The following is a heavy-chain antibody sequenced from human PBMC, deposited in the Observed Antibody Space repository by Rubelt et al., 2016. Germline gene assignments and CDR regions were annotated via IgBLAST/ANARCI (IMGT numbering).Heavy chain of an antibody. V-gene: IGHV1-8*02. D-gene: IGHD2-15*01. CDR2: MNPNSGNT. J-gene: IGHJ4*02. CDR3: ATPARDCSGGSCYAVGY. Sequence: SGAEVKKPGSSVKVSCKASGGTFSSYAISWVRQAPGQGLEWMGWMNPNSGNTGYAQKFQGRVTMTRNTSISTAYMELSSLRSEDTAVYYCATPARDCSGGSCYAVGYWGQGTLVTVSS. CDR1: GGTFSSYA.